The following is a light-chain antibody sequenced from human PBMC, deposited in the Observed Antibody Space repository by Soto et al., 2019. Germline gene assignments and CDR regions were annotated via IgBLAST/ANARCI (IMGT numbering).Light chain of an antibody. J-gene: IGKJ3*01. V-gene: IGKV3-20*01. CDR3: QQYGSSPPAT. CDR2: GAS. Sequence: EIVLTQSPGTLSLSPGXRATLSCRASQSVSSSYLAWYQQKPGQAPRPLIYGASSRATGIPDRFSGSGSGTDFTLTISRLEPEDFAVYYCQQYGSSPPATFGPGTKVDIK. CDR1: QSVSSSY.